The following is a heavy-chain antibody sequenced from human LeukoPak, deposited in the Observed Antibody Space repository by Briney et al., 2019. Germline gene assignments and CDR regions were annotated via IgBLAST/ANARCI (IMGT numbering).Heavy chain of an antibody. CDR3: VREWFYFDF. D-gene: IGHD3-22*01. J-gene: IGHJ4*02. CDR2: MNSDGSIT. Sequence: GGSLRLSCAASGFTFRTYWMHWVRQVPGKGLVWVSRMNSDGSITNYADSVKGRFTISRDNAKNTLYLQMNSLTTEDTAVYYCVREWFYFDFWGPGTLVTVSS. CDR1: GFTFRTYW. V-gene: IGHV3-74*01.